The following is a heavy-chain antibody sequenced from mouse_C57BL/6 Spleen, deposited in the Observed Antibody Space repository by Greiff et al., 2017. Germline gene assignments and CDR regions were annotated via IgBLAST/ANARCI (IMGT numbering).Heavy chain of an antibody. CDR2: ISNLAYSI. V-gene: IGHV5-15*01. Sequence: EVHLVESGGGLVQPGGSLKLSCAASGFTFSDYGMAWVRQAPRKGPEWVAFISNLAYSIYYADTVTGRFTISRENAKNTLYLEMSSLRSEDTAMYYCARHETGTWYFDVWGTGTTVTVSS. D-gene: IGHD4-1*01. CDR1: GFTFSDYG. J-gene: IGHJ1*03. CDR3: ARHETGTWYFDV.